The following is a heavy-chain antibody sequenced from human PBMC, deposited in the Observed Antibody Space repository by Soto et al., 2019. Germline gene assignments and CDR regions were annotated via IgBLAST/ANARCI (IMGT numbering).Heavy chain of an antibody. CDR1: GDSIGGYY. V-gene: IGHV4-59*08. CDR2: IYYTGYP. D-gene: IGHD2-15*01. CDR3: ARRVSRDVVRFDY. J-gene: IGHJ4*02. Sequence: HVQLRESGPGLVQPSETLSLTCTVSGDSIGGYYWNWIRQTAGEGLEWIGFIYYTGYPYYNPSLQVRVTFSVDTSKNGFSLNVTSVTAADTAMYYCARRVSRDVVRFDYWGQGMLVSVSS.